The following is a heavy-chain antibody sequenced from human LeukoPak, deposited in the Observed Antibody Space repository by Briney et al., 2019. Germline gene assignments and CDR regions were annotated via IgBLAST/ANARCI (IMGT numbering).Heavy chain of an antibody. V-gene: IGHV3-53*01. CDR2: IYSGGST. CDR1: GFTVSSNY. D-gene: IGHD2-15*01. Sequence: GGSLRLSCAASGFTVSSNYMSWVRQAPGKGLEWVSVIYSGGSTYYADSVKGRFTISRDNSKNTLYLQMNILRAEDTAVYYCAKVPLGYCSGGSCYGGEDYWGQGTLVTVSS. CDR3: AKVPLGYCSGGSCYGGEDY. J-gene: IGHJ4*02.